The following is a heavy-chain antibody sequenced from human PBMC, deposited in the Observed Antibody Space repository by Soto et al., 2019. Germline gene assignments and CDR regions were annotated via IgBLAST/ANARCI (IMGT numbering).Heavy chain of an antibody. J-gene: IGHJ5*02. CDR3: AGDGGYSS. V-gene: IGHV3-23*01. Sequence: GGSLRLSCAATGFNLRANGMSWFRQAPGKGLEWVSSFASGADDTWYADSLEGRFTISRDKSKNTMYLQMNSLRAEDTALYYCAGDGGYSSLGQGTLVTVSS. CDR1: GFNLRANG. CDR2: FASGADDT. D-gene: IGHD4-17*01.